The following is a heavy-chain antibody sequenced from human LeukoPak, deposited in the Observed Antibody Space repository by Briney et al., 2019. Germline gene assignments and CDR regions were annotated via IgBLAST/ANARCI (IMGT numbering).Heavy chain of an antibody. CDR1: GYTFTSYY. CDR2: INPSGGST. Sequence: ASVQVSCKASGYTFTSYYMHWVRQAPGQGLEWMGIINPSGGSTSYAQKFQGRVTMTRDTSTSTVYMELSSLRSEDTAVYYCARDSSGYDVAFDIWGQGTMVTVSS. V-gene: IGHV1-46*01. D-gene: IGHD3-22*01. CDR3: ARDSSGYDVAFDI. J-gene: IGHJ3*02.